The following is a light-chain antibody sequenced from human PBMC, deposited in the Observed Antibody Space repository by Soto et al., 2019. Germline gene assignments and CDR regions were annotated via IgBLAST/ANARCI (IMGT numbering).Light chain of an antibody. Sequence: DIQMTQSPSSLSAPVGDRVTITCQASQDIRNYLNWYQQKPGKAPKLLIYDAFRLKTGVPSRFSGSGSGTDFTFTISSLQPEDIATYYCQQFDDLPPHTFGGGTKVEVK. CDR2: DAF. CDR3: QQFDDLPPHT. J-gene: IGKJ4*01. V-gene: IGKV1-33*01. CDR1: QDIRNY.